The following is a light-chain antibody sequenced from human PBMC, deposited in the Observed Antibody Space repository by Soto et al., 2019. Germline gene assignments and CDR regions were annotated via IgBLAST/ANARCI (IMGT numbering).Light chain of an antibody. CDR2: GAS. CDR3: QQYNNWPRT. J-gene: IGKJ1*01. Sequence: EILMTQSPATLSVSPGERATLPCRASQSVSSNLAWYQQKPGQAPRLLIYGASTRATGIPARFSGSASGTEFPPTISSLQSEDFAVYYCQQYNNWPRTFGQ. V-gene: IGKV3-15*01. CDR1: QSVSSN.